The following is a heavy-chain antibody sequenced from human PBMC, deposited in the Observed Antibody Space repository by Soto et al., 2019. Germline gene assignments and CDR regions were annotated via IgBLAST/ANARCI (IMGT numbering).Heavy chain of an antibody. V-gene: IGHV4-61*01. CDR2: IYYSGST. Sequence: SETLSLTCTVSGGSVSSGSYYWSWIRQPPGKGLEWIGYIYYSGSTNYNPSLKSRVTISVDTSKNQFSLKLSSVTAADTAVYYCARDGAYYYDSSGPGYFDYWGQGTPVTVSS. D-gene: IGHD3-22*01. J-gene: IGHJ4*02. CDR1: GGSVSSGSYY. CDR3: ARDGAYYYDSSGPGYFDY.